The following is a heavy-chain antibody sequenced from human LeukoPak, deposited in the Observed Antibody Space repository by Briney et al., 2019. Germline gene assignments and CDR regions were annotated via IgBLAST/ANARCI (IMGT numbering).Heavy chain of an antibody. CDR2: IYYSGNT. CDR3: AEDNLNSWFYA. J-gene: IGHJ5*02. Sequence: KPSETLSLTCTVSRASISSRGHYWGWLRQPPGKGPEWIGTIYYSGNTFYNPSLESRVTISIDTSKNQFSLKLTSVAAADTAVYYCAEDNLNSWFYAWGQGILVTVSS. CDR1: RASISSRGHY. V-gene: IGHV4-39*07. D-gene: IGHD4-11*01.